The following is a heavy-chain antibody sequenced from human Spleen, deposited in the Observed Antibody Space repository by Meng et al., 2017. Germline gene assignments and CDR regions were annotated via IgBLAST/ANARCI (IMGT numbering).Heavy chain of an antibody. V-gene: IGHV4-61*01. CDR3: ATSFWSGYSY. Sequence: QVQLQESGPGLVRPSETLSLTCTVSGGSVSSGSYYWSWIRQPPGKGLEWIGYIYYSGSTNYNPSLKSRVTISVDTSKNQFSLKLSSVTAADTAVYYCATSFWSGYSYWGQGTLVTVSS. J-gene: IGHJ4*02. CDR1: GGSVSSGSYY. D-gene: IGHD3-3*01. CDR2: IYYSGST.